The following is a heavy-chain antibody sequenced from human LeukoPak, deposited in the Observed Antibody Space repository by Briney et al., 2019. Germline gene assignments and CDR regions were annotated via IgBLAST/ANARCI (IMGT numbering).Heavy chain of an antibody. CDR2: ISTYNGDT. CDR1: GYTFPNYG. D-gene: IGHD6-13*01. Sequence: ASVKVSCKASGYTFPNYGISWVRQAPGQGLEWMGWISTYNGDTNYAQKLQGRVTMTTDTSTNTAYMELRSLRSDDTAVYYCASDHLSIEAAGTRYWGQGTLVTVSS. V-gene: IGHV1-18*01. J-gene: IGHJ4*02. CDR3: ASDHLSIEAAGTRY.